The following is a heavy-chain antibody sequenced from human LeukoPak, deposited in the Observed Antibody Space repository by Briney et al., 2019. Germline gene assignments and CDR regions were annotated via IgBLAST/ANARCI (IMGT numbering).Heavy chain of an antibody. CDR3: AREDYYFDS. J-gene: IGHJ4*02. CDR2: INHSRGT. V-gene: IGHV4-34*01. Sequence: SETLSLACSVYGGSITAYYWSWIRQPPGKGLEWIGEINHSRGTKYNPSLESRVTILLDASKNEFSLNLNSVTAADTAVYYCAREDYYFDSWGQGTLVTVSS. CDR1: GGSITAYY.